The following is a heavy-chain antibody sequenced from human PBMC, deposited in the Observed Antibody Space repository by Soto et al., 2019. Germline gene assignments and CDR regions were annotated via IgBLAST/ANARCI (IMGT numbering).Heavy chain of an antibody. CDR2: IRDSDSGGST. CDR3: AKVRVGIDVDFDY. D-gene: IGHD2-21*01. CDR1: GFTFSNSA. Sequence: GSLRLSCAASGFTFSNSAMTWFRQAPAKGLEWVSTIRDSDSGGSTFYADSVKGRFTISRDDSKNTLYLQMSSLRAEDTAMYYCAKVRVGIDVDFDYWGQGALVTVSS. J-gene: IGHJ4*02. V-gene: IGHV3-23*01.